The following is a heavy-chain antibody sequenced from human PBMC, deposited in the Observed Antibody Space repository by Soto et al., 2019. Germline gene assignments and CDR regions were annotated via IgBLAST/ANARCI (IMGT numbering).Heavy chain of an antibody. V-gene: IGHV3-21*01. CDR1: GFTFSSYS. J-gene: IGHJ4*02. CDR3: ARDLRPPTYDILTGYYFDY. CDR2: ISSSSSYI. D-gene: IGHD3-9*01. Sequence: GGSLRLSCAASGFTFSSYSMNWVRQAPGKGLEWVSSISSSSSYIYYADSVKGRFTISRDNAKNSLYLQMNSLRAEDTAVYYCARDLRPPTYDILTGYYFDYWGQGTLVTVSS.